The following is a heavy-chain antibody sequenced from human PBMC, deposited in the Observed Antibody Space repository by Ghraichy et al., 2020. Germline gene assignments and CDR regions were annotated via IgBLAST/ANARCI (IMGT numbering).Heavy chain of an antibody. J-gene: IGHJ6*02. CDR2: MYTSGNT. CDR3: AREGKQVGRYYYAIDV. D-gene: IGHD6-13*01. V-gene: IGHV4-4*07. CDR1: GGSITDYY. Sequence: SETLSLICTVSGGSITDYYWSWIRQSAGQGLEWIGRMYTSGNTNYNPSLRSRVVMSVDMATNQFALKLSFLTAADTAVYYCAREGKQVGRYYYAIDVWGQGTTVTVSS.